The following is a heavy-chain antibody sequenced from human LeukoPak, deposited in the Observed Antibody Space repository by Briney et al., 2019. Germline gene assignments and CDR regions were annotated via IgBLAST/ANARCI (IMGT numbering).Heavy chain of an antibody. D-gene: IGHD6-13*01. Sequence: GGSLRLSCAASGSTFNTHGMHWVRQAPGKGLEWVAFIRYDGSDTYYVESVKGRFSISRDNSKNTLYLQMNSLRAEDTAVYYCAKDAGYYYYMDVWGKGTTVTVSS. CDR3: AKDAGYYYYMDV. CDR2: IRYDGSDT. V-gene: IGHV3-30*02. CDR1: GSTFNTHG. J-gene: IGHJ6*03.